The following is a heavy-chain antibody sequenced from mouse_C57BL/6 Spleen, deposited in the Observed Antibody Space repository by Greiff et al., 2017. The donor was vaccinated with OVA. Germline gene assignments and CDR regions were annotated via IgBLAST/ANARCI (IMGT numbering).Heavy chain of an antibody. V-gene: IGHV1-64*01. CDR3: ANYGSSYGYAMDY. CDR1: GYTFTSYW. D-gene: IGHD1-1*01. J-gene: IGHJ4*01. Sequence: QVQLQQPGAELVKPGASVKLSCKASGYTFTSYWMHWVKQWPGQGLEWIGMIHPNSGSTTYNEKFTSKATLTVDKSSSTAYKHLSSLTSEDSAVYNGANYGSSYGYAMDYWGQGTSVTVSS. CDR2: IHPNSGST.